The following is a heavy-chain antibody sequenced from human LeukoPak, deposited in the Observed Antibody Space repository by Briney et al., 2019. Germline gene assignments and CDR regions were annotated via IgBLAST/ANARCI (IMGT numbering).Heavy chain of an antibody. J-gene: IGHJ3*02. CDR3: ARDGEGYYYDTNHAFDI. D-gene: IGHD3-22*01. V-gene: IGHV3-30*04. CDR1: GFTFSSYA. Sequence: GRSLRLSCAASGFTFSSYAMHWVRQAPGKGLEWVAVISYDGSNKYYADSVKGRFTISRDNSKNTLYLQMNSLRAEDTAVYYCARDGEGYYYDTNHAFDIWGQGTMVTVSS. CDR2: ISYDGSNK.